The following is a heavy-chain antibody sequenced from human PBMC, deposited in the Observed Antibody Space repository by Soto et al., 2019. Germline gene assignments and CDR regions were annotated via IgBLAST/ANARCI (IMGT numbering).Heavy chain of an antibody. J-gene: IGHJ4*02. V-gene: IGHV1-3*01. CDR2: INASNGNT. CDR3: ARDASPIRAY. CDR1: GYTFASYA. Sequence: ASVKVSCNASGYTFASYARHWVRQAPGQRLEWMGWINASNGNTKYSQKIKGRVTITMDTSASTAYMELGSLRSEYTEPYYVARDASPIRAYWVQGTLVPVSP.